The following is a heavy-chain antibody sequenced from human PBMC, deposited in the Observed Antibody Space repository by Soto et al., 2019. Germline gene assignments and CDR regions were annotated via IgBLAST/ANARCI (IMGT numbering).Heavy chain of an antibody. CDR3: AKDREQQLVEGLYYFDY. J-gene: IGHJ4*02. D-gene: IGHD6-13*01. V-gene: IGHV3-23*01. CDR2: ISGSGGST. Sequence: GGSLRLSCAASGFTFSSYAMSWVRQAPGKGLEWVSAISGSGGSTYYADSVKGRFTISRDNSKNTLYLQMNSLRAEDTAVYYCAKDREQQLVEGLYYFDYWGQGTLVTVSS. CDR1: GFTFSSYA.